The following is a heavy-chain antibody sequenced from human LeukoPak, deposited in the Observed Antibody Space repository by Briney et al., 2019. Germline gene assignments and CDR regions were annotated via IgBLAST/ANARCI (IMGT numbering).Heavy chain of an antibody. CDR3: AKEQMATAFDP. D-gene: IGHD5-24*01. V-gene: IGHV1-2*02. CDR2: INPNSGGT. CDR1: GYTFTGYY. Sequence: ASVKVSCKASGYTFTGYYMHWLRQAPGQGLEWMGWINPNSGGTKYAQKLQGRVTMTRDTSISTAYMELSRLRSDDTAVYYCAKEQMATAFDPWGQGTLVTVSS. J-gene: IGHJ5*02.